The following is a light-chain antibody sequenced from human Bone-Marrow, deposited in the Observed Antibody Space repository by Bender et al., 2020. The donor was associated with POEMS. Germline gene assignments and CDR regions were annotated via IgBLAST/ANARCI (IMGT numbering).Light chain of an antibody. V-gene: IGLV3-19*01. Sequence: SSELTQDPAVSVALGQTVRITCQGDSLRSYYASWYQQRPGQAPVFIIYGENNRPSGIPDRFSGPRSGNTASLTITGAQAEDEADYYCNSRDRSGSKVVFGGGTKLTVL. CDR3: NSRDRSGSKVV. J-gene: IGLJ3*02. CDR2: GEN. CDR1: SLRSYY.